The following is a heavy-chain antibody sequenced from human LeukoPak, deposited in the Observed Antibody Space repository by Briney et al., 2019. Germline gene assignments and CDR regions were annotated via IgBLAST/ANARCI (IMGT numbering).Heavy chain of an antibody. Sequence: GGSLRLSCAASGFTFSDYYMSWIRQAPGKGLEWVSYISSSGSTIYYADSVKGRFTISRDNAKNSLYLQMNSLRAEDTAVYYCAREWYYYDSSDYAFDIRGQGTMVTVSS. D-gene: IGHD3-22*01. CDR3: AREWYYYDSSDYAFDI. J-gene: IGHJ3*02. CDR1: GFTFSDYY. CDR2: ISSSGSTI. V-gene: IGHV3-11*01.